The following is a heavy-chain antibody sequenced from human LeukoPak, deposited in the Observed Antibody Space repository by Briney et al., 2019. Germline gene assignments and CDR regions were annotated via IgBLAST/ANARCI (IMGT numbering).Heavy chain of an antibody. CDR3: AKEEMSGSSGSFDD. D-gene: IGHD3-10*01. CDR1: RFTFSSYA. V-gene: IGHV3-23*01. CDR2: ISGSGGSI. J-gene: IGHJ4*02. Sequence: GGSLRLSCAASRFTFSSYAMNWVRQAPGKGLEWVSFISGSGGSIYYADSVKGRFTISRDNSRNTLYLQMNSLRPEDTAVYYCAKEEMSGSSGSFDDWGQGTLVTVSS.